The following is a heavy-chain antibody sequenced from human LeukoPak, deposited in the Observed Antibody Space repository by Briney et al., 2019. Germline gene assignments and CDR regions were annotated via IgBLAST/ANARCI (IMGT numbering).Heavy chain of an antibody. V-gene: IGHV4-39*01. CDR2: IYYSGST. Sequence: SETLSLTCTVSGGSISSSSYSWGWIRQPPGKGLEWIGNIYYSGSTYYNPSLKSRVTISVDTSKNQFSLKLSSVTAADTAVYYCARGRNPMGYSYGKNYYYYYMDVWGKGTTVTVSS. CDR3: ARGRNPMGYSYGKNYYYYYMDV. D-gene: IGHD5-18*01. J-gene: IGHJ6*03. CDR1: GGSISSSSYS.